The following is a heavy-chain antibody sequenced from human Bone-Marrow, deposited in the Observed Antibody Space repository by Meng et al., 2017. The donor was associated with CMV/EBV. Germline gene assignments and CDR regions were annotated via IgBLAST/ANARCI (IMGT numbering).Heavy chain of an antibody. V-gene: IGHV3-7*01. Sequence: GGSLRLSCAASGFTFSSYWMSWVRQAPGNGLEWVANIKQEGSEKYYVDSVKGRFTIARDNSKNSMYLQMNRLRAEDTAVYYCAREIRQQLDYWGQGTLVTVSS. CDR2: IKQEGSEK. CDR1: GFTFSSYW. CDR3: AREIRQQLDY. J-gene: IGHJ4*02. D-gene: IGHD6-13*01.